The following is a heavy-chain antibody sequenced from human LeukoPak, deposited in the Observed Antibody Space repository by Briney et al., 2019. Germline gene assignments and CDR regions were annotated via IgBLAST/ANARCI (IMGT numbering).Heavy chain of an antibody. D-gene: IGHD3-10*01. CDR3: ARVVTMVRGVIPYYFDY. V-gene: IGHV3-21*01. CDR1: GFTFSSYS. CDR2: ISSSSSYI. J-gene: IGHJ4*02. Sequence: GGSLRLSCAASGFTFSSYSMNWVRQAPGKGLEWVSSISSSSSYIYYADSVKGRFTISRDNAKNSLYLQMNSLRAEDTAVYYCARVVTMVRGVIPYYFDYWGQGTLVTVSS.